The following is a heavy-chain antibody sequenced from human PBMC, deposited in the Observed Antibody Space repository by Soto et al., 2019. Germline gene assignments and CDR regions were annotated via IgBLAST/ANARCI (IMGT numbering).Heavy chain of an antibody. V-gene: IGHV3-74*01. D-gene: IGHD5-12*01. J-gene: IGHJ4*02. CDR3: VRLGGFSESDY. Sequence: PGGSLRLSCVDYGFRFSSLWMHWVQQAPGKGLEWVARIDNDGIGTSYADSVKGRFTISRDNAKNTLYLQMNSLRVEDTAVYYCVRLGGFSESDYWGQGTLVTVSS. CDR2: IDNDGIGT. CDR1: GFRFSSLW.